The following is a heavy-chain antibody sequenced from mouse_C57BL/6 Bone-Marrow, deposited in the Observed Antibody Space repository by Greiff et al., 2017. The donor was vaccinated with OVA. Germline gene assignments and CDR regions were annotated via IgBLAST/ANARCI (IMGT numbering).Heavy chain of an antibody. Sequence: VQLKESGPELVKPGASVKISCKASGYSFTGYYMHWVKQSHGNILDWIGYIYPYNGVSSYNQKFKGKATLTVDKSSSTAYMELRSLTSEDSAVYYCARSHGNYDYYAMDYWGQGTSVTVSS. D-gene: IGHD2-1*01. CDR2: IYPYNGVS. CDR1: GYSFTGYY. CDR3: ARSHGNYDYYAMDY. V-gene: IGHV1-31*01. J-gene: IGHJ4*01.